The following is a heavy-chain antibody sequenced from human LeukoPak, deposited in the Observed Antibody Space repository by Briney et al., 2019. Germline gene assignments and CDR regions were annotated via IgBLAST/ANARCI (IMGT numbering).Heavy chain of an antibody. D-gene: IGHD6-19*01. Sequence: GGSLRLSCAASGFTFSLYAMSWVRQAPGRGLEWVSAISGSGGITYYADSVKGRFTISRDNSKNTLYLQMNSLRAEDTAVYYCAKEEGSGWHVGFDYWGQGTLVIVSS. J-gene: IGHJ4*02. CDR1: GFTFSLYA. V-gene: IGHV3-23*01. CDR2: ISGSGGIT. CDR3: AKEEGSGWHVGFDY.